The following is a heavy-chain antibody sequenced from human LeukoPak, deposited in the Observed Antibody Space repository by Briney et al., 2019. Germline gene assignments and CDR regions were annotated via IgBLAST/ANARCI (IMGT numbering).Heavy chain of an antibody. J-gene: IGHJ4*02. CDR3: ARVRIGNTMVRGVYFDY. CDR2: INPSGGST. Sequence: GASVKVSCKASGYTFTSYYMHWVRQAPGQGLEWMGIINPSGGSTSYAQKFQGRVTMTRDLSTSTVYMELSSLRSEDTAVYYCARVRIGNTMVRGVYFDYWGQGTLVTVSS. D-gene: IGHD3-10*01. CDR1: GYTFTSYY. V-gene: IGHV1-46*01.